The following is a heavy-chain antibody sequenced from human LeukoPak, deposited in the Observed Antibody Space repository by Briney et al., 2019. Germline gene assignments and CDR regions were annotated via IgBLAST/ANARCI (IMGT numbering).Heavy chain of an antibody. J-gene: IGHJ4*02. CDR1: GFTVSTYD. Sequence: PGGSLRLSCVASGFTVSTYDMNWVRQAPGKGLEWVSYISGSGNTIYYADSVKGRFTISRDNARNSLYLQMNSLRVEDTAVYYCARRFDCWGQGTLVTVSS. V-gene: IGHV3-48*04. CDR2: ISGSGNTI. CDR3: ARRFDC.